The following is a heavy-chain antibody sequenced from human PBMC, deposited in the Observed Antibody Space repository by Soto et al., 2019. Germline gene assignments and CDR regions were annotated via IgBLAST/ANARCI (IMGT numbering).Heavy chain of an antibody. D-gene: IGHD1-20*01. Sequence: ASVKVSCKVSGYTLTELSMHWVRQAPGKGLEWMGGFDPEDGETIYAQKFQGRVTMTEDTSTDTAYMELSSLRSEDTAMYYCATDEYNWNPKTDYWGQGTLVTVSS. V-gene: IGHV1-24*01. CDR3: ATDEYNWNPKTDY. CDR1: GYTLTELS. J-gene: IGHJ4*02. CDR2: FDPEDGET.